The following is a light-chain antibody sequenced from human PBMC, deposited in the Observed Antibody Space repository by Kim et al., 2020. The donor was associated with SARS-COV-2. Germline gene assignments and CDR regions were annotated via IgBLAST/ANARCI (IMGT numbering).Light chain of an antibody. CDR1: TGVVNSGYY. V-gene: IGLV7-43*01. Sequence: GGQYTPNGGSSTGVVNSGYYPNWFQQKAGPAPTVLFHITNNKHSWPPARFSGSLLGGKAALTLSGVQPEDEAEYYCLLYYGGAHWVFGGGTKLTVL. CDR3: LLYYGGAHWV. J-gene: IGLJ3*02. CDR2: ITN.